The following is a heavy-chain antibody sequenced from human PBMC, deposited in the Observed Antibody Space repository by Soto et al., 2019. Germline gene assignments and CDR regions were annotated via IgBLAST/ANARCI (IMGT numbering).Heavy chain of an antibody. J-gene: IGHJ3*01. CDR3: ARLYAGTDAFEA. D-gene: IGHD6-13*01. CDR1: GGSITNDGSY. CDR2: IYDAGTT. Sequence: SETLSLTCTVSGGSITNDGSYWSWVRQHPGKGLEWIGYIYDAGTTYRNPSLKSRLSMSVDTSRKRFSLEMTSVTAADTAVYYCARLYAGTDAFEAWGQGTMVTVS. V-gene: IGHV4-31*03.